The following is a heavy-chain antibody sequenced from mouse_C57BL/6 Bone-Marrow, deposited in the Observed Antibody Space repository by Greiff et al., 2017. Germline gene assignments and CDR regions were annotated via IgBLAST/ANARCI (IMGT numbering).Heavy chain of an antibody. J-gene: IGHJ2*01. Sequence: VQRQQSGAELVRPGASVKLSCTASGFNIKDYYMHWVKQRPEQGLEWIGRIDPEDGDTEYAPKFQGKATMTAATSSNPAYLQLSSLTSENTAVYYCTTNTGTNYWGQGTTLTVSS. CDR3: TTNTGTNY. CDR2: IDPEDGDT. CDR1: GFNIKDYY. V-gene: IGHV14-1*01. D-gene: IGHD4-1*01.